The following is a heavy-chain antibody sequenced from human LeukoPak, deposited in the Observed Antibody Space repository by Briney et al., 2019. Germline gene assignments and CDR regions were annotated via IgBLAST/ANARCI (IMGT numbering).Heavy chain of an antibody. CDR2: ISGSGDTT. V-gene: IGHV3-23*01. Sequence: PGGPLRLSCAGSGFTFGIFSKFAMSWVRQAPGKGLEWVCVISGSGDTTYYADSVRGRFTISRDNSKDTLYLRMNSLRAEDTAVYYCASGRITGWYYFDNWGQGTLATVSS. CDR1: GFTFGIFSKFA. D-gene: IGHD3-16*01. CDR3: ASGRITGWYYFDN. J-gene: IGHJ4*02.